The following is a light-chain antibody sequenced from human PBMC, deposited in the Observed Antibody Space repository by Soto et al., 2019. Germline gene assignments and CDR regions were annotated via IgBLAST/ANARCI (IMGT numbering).Light chain of an antibody. CDR1: SSDIGAYNY. Sequence: QSALTQPASVSGSPGQSITISCTGTSSDIGAYNYVSWYQQHPGKAPKVMIYKVSNRPSGVSNRFSGSKSANTASLTISGLQAEDEADYYCSSYSSSSSLYVFGTGTKV. J-gene: IGLJ1*01. V-gene: IGLV2-14*01. CDR2: KVS. CDR3: SSYSSSSSLYV.